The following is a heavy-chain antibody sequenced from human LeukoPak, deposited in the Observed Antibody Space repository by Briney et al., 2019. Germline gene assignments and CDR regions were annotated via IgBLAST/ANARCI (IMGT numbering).Heavy chain of an antibody. CDR1: GFTFSNTW. J-gene: IGHJ4*02. CDR3: TTDPPDYYDSSGYYLQALFDY. Sequence: GGSLRLSCAASGFTFSNTWMSWVRQAPGKGLEWVGRIKSKTDGGTTDYAAPVKGRFSISRDDSKNTLYLQMNSLKTEDTAVYYCTTDPPDYYDSSGYYLQALFDYWGQGTLVTVSS. CDR2: IKSKTDGGTT. V-gene: IGHV3-15*01. D-gene: IGHD3-22*01.